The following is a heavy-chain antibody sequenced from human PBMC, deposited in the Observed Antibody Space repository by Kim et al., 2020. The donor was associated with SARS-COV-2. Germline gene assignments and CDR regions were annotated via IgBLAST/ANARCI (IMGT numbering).Heavy chain of an antibody. CDR3: AGDESSEGGFDN. Sequence: NYNPSLKSRVTISLATSKNQFSLKLTSVTAADTAAYYCAGDESSEGGFDNWGQGTLVTVSS. D-gene: IGHD3-22*01. J-gene: IGHJ4*02. V-gene: IGHV4-59*01.